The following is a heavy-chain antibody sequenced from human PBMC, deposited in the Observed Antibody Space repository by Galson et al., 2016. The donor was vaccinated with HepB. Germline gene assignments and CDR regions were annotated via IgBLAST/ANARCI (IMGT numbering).Heavy chain of an antibody. Sequence: SVKVSCKASGYTFTNYAINWVRQAPGQGLEWMGWLTTNTGNPTYAQGFTGRFVFSLDSSVSTAYLQISSLKAEDTAVYYCARPMKTFYYYGSGTYGTNFGMDVWGQGTTVTVSS. CDR1: GYTFTNYA. V-gene: IGHV7-4-1*02. CDR3: ARPMKTFYYYGSGTYGTNFGMDV. J-gene: IGHJ6*02. CDR2: LTTNTGNP. D-gene: IGHD3-10*01.